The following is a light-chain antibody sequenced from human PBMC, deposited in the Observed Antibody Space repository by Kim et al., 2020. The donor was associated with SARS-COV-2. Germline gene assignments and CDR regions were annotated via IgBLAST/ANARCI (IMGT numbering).Light chain of an antibody. Sequence: LSPGERATLSCRASQSIGSHLGWYQQKPGQAPRLLIYDASNRATGIPARFSGSGSGTDFTLTISSLEPEDFAVYYCQQRSRWPLTFGGGTKVDIK. CDR3: QQRSRWPLT. V-gene: IGKV3-11*01. CDR1: QSIGSH. J-gene: IGKJ4*01. CDR2: DAS.